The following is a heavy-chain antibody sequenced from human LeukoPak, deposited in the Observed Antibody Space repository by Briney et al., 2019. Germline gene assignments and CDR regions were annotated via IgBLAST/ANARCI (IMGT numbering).Heavy chain of an antibody. CDR2: IYPGDSDT. J-gene: IGHJ4*02. D-gene: IGHD2-2*01. CDR3: ATAQLGYCSSTSCYQLAY. CDR1: GYNFTNYW. Sequence: GESLKISCKGSGYNFTNYWIGWVRQMPGKGLEWMGIIYPGDSDTRYSPSFQGQVTISADTSISTAYLQWSSLKASDTAMYYYATAQLGYCSSTSCYQLAYWGQGTLVTVSS. V-gene: IGHV5-51*01.